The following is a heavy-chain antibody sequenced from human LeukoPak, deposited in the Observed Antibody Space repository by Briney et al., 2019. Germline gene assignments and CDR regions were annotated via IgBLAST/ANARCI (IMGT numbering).Heavy chain of an antibody. CDR3: ARGRKRNCSGGSCYRFDP. J-gene: IGHJ5*02. D-gene: IGHD2-15*01. CDR1: GYTFTSYD. CDR2: MNPNSGNT. V-gene: IGHV1-8*01. Sequence: ASVTVSCKCSGYTFTSYDINWVRQATAQGLEWMGLMNPNSGNTGYAQKFQGRVTMTRNTSISTAYMELSSLRSEDTAVYYCARGRKRNCSGGSCYRFDPWGQGTLVTVSS.